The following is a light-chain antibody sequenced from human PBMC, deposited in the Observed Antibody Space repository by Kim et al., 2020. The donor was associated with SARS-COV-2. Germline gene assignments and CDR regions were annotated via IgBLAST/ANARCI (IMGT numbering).Light chain of an antibody. CDR1: SSNIGGNT. Sequence: QSVLTQPPSASGTPGQRVTISCTGSSSNIGGNTVTWYQQLPGTAPKVLIYSNDERPSGVPDRFSGSKSGTSASLAISGLQSEDEADYHCAAWDDSLKGVVFRGGTQLTVL. J-gene: IGLJ2*01. V-gene: IGLV1-44*01. CDR3: AAWDDSLKGVV. CDR2: SND.